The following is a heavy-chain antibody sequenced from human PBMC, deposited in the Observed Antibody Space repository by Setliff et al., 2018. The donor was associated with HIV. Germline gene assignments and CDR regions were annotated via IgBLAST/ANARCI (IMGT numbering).Heavy chain of an antibody. D-gene: IGHD5-12*01. CDR1: GGSFSGYY. Sequence: SETLSLTCAVYGGSFSGYYWSWIRQPPGKGLEWIGEITHRGITDYNPSLKSRVTISVDTSKNQFSLKVTSVTAADTAVYYCARGDGYRSNDAYYDTGMDVWGQGITVTVSS. CDR3: ARGDGYRSNDAYYDTGMDV. J-gene: IGHJ6*02. V-gene: IGHV4-34*01. CDR2: ITHRGIT.